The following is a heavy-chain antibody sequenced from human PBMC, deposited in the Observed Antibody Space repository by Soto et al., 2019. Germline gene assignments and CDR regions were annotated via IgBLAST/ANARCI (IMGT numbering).Heavy chain of an antibody. CDR2: IYYGGST. CDR3: ARVRREYDNSGPVDY. D-gene: IGHD3-22*01. Sequence: SETLSLTCAVSGGSISSGDFSWNWIRQPPGKGLEYIGYIYYGGSTYYNPSLQSRVTMSVDRSRNQFSLKLNSVTAADTAVYYCARVRREYDNSGPVDYWGQGALVTVS. CDR1: GGSISSGDFS. J-gene: IGHJ4*02. V-gene: IGHV4-30-2*01.